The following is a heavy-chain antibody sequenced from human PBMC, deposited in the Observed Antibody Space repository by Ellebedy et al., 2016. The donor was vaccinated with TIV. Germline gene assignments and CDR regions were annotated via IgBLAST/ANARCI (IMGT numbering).Heavy chain of an antibody. D-gene: IGHD4-23*01. J-gene: IGHJ4*02. V-gene: IGHV3-48*02. CDR3: ARDGYDYGGLFDY. Sequence: GESLKISXAASGFTFSSYSMNWVRQAPGKGLEWVSYISSSSSTIYYADSVKGRFTISRDNAKNSLYLQMNSLRDEDTAVYYCARDGYDYGGLFDYWGQGTLVTVSS. CDR2: ISSSSSTI. CDR1: GFTFSSYS.